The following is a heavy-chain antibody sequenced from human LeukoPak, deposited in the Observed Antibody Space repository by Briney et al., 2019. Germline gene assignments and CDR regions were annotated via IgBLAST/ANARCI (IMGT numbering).Heavy chain of an antibody. J-gene: IGHJ4*02. Sequence: GESLKISCKGSGYSFTSYWIGLVRQMRGKGLEWMGIIYPGDSDTRYSPSFQGQVTISADKSISTAYLQWSSLKASDTAMYYCARRRYYYGSGSYCYFDYWGQGTLVTVSS. D-gene: IGHD3-10*01. CDR3: ARRRYYYGSGSYCYFDY. CDR1: GYSFTSYW. V-gene: IGHV5-51*01. CDR2: IYPGDSDT.